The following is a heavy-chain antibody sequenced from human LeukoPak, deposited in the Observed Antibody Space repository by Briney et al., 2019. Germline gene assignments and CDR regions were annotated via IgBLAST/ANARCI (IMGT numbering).Heavy chain of an antibody. D-gene: IGHD3-10*01. CDR3: ARGIRNELYSDS. J-gene: IGHJ4*02. Sequence: ASVKVSCKAAGSTFTTYDITRVRQPAGQGLGWVGWLNIDSGNTGYAQTFEGSVTMTGDTSTGTAYMELSSLRSEDTAVYYCARGIRNELYSDSWGQGTLITVSS. CDR1: GSTFTTYD. V-gene: IGHV1-8*01. CDR2: LNIDSGNT.